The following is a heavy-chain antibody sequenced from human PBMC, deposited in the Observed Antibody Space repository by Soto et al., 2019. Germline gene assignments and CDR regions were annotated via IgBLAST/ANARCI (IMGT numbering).Heavy chain of an antibody. J-gene: IGHJ4*02. Sequence: GGSLRLSCAASGFTFSNYAMSWVRQAPGKGLEWVSLVSATAVTTYYTDSVKGRFTISRDNSRNTVYLQMNSLRADDTAVYYCAKDRLAGGFDYWGQGTLVTVSS. CDR3: AKDRLAGGFDY. D-gene: IGHD3-16*01. CDR1: GFTFSNYA. V-gene: IGHV3-23*01. CDR2: VSATAVTT.